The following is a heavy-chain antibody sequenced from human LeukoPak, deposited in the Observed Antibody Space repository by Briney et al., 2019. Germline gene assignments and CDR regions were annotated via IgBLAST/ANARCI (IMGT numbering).Heavy chain of an antibody. Sequence: PGGSLRLSCAASGFTFSSYAMSWVRQAPGKGLEWVSVIYSGGSTYYADSVKGRFTISRDNSKNTLYLQMNSLRAEDTALYYCASYDILTGFDYWGQGTLVTVSS. CDR1: GFTFSSYA. J-gene: IGHJ4*02. D-gene: IGHD3-9*01. V-gene: IGHV3-53*01. CDR2: IYSGGST. CDR3: ASYDILTGFDY.